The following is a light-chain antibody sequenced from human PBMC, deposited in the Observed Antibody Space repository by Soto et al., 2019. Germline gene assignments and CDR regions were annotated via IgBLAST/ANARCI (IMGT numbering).Light chain of an antibody. CDR2: DAS. Sequence: DIVLKQSPGTLSLSQRERAARSCGASQSINSRSLAWYQQKPGQAPRLLIYDASSRATGIPDRFSASGSGTDFTPTISSLEPEDVAVYYCQQYVASPYTFGQGTKVDI. CDR1: QSINSRS. J-gene: IGKJ2*01. V-gene: IGKV3-20*01. CDR3: QQYVASPYT.